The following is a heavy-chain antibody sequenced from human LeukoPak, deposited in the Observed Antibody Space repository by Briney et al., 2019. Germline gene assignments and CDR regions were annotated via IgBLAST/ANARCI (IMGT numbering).Heavy chain of an antibody. Sequence: SVKVSCKASGGTFTSYAISWVRQAPGQGLEWMGGIIPIFGTANYAQKFQGRVTITADESTSTAYMELSSLRSEDTAVYYCARSVVPAAMRGSAFDIWGQGTMVTVSS. V-gene: IGHV1-69*13. CDR1: GGTFTSYA. J-gene: IGHJ3*02. CDR2: IIPIFGTA. D-gene: IGHD2-2*01. CDR3: ARSVVPAAMRGSAFDI.